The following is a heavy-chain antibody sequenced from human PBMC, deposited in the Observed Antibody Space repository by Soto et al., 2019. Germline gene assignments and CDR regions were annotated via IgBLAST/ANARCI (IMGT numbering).Heavy chain of an antibody. CDR1: GFSLSTSGVG. D-gene: IGHD3-3*01. CDR2: IYWDDDK. Sequence: QITLKESGPTLVKPTQPLTLTCTFSGFSLSTSGVGVGWIRQPPGKALEWLALIYWDDDKRYSPSLKSRLTITKDTSKNQVVLTMTNMDPVDTATYYCAHKSLVTIFGVVIHWGQGTLVTVSS. V-gene: IGHV2-5*02. J-gene: IGHJ4*02. CDR3: AHKSLVTIFGVVIH.